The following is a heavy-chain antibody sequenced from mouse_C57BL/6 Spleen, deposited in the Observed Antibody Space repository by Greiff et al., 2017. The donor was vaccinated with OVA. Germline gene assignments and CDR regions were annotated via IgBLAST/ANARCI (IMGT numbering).Heavy chain of an antibody. J-gene: IGHJ1*03. CDR2: IWRGGST. CDR3: AKGTIVTPDWYFDV. Sequence: VKVVESGPGLVQPSQSLSITCTVSGFSLTSYGVHWVRQSPGKGLEWLGVIWRGGSTDYNAAFMSRLSITKDNSKSQVFFKMNSLQADDTAIYYCAKGTIVTPDWYFDVWGTGTTVTVSS. D-gene: IGHD2-5*01. V-gene: IGHV2-5*01. CDR1: GFSLTSYG.